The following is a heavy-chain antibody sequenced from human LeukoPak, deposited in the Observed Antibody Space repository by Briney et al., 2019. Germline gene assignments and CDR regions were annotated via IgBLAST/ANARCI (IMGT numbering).Heavy chain of an antibody. Sequence: PGGSPRLSCAASGFTFSGSTMNWVRQAPGKGLEWVSFISTSSSYTYYADSVRGRFTISRDNAKNSLYLQMNSLRAEDTAVYYCARQQWLDGAYYFDYWGQGTLVTVSS. J-gene: IGHJ4*02. D-gene: IGHD6-19*01. V-gene: IGHV3-21*01. CDR1: GFTFSGST. CDR3: ARQQWLDGAYYFDY. CDR2: ISTSSSYT.